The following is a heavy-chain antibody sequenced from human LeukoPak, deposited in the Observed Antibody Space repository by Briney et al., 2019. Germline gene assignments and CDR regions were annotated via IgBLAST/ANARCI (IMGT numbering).Heavy chain of an antibody. CDR2: ISWNSGSI. V-gene: IGHV3-9*01. Sequence: PGGSLRLSCAASGFTFDDYAMHWVRQAPGKGLEWVSGISWNSGSIGYADSVKGRFTISRDNAKNSLYLQMNSLRAEDTALYYCAKDREYSNHYYYGMDVWGQGTTVTVSS. CDR1: GFTFDDYA. J-gene: IGHJ6*02. CDR3: AKDREYSNHYYYGMDV. D-gene: IGHD3-10*01.